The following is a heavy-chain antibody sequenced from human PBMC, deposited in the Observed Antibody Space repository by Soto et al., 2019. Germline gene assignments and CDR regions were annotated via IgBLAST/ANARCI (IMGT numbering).Heavy chain of an antibody. Sequence: PGGSLRLSCVASGFNFDYYWMHWVRQAPGEGLEWVGRIKSKTDGGTTDYDAPVKDRFTISRDDSKNTMYLQMNSLKTVDTAVYYCTTDPAPTGYYYGSGSYFTFDYWGQGTLVTVSS. V-gene: IGHV3-15*01. CDR1: GFNFDYYW. CDR2: IKSKTDGGTT. D-gene: IGHD3-10*01. CDR3: TTDPAPTGYYYGSGSYFTFDY. J-gene: IGHJ4*02.